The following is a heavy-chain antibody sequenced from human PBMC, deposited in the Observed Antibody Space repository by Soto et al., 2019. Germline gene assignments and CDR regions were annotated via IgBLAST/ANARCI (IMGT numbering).Heavy chain of an antibody. CDR3: ARDLSPTKANYYYYGMDV. CDR2: ISYDGSNK. J-gene: IGHJ6*02. V-gene: IGHV3-30-3*01. Sequence: GGSLRLSCAASGFTFSSYAMHWVRQAPGKGLEWVAVISYDGSNKYYADSVKGRFTISRDNSKNTLYLQMNSLRAEDTAVYYCARDLSPTKANYYYYGMDVWGQGTTVTVSS. CDR1: GFTFSSYA.